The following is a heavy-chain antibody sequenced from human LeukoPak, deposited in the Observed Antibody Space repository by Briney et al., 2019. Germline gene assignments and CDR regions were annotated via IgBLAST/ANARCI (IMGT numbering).Heavy chain of an antibody. J-gene: IGHJ4*02. CDR1: GGSISNYY. V-gene: IGHV4-59*08. CDR3: ARSPVSYDSTGSRISPPRPMSLDFDN. D-gene: IGHD3-22*01. CDR2: ICYSGST. Sequence: SETLSLTCTVSGGSISNYYWSWIRQPPGKGLEWIGYICYSGSTNYNPSLKSRVTISVATSKNQFSLDLTSVTATDTDVYYCARSPVSYDSTGSRISPPRPMSLDFDNWGQGTLVTVSS.